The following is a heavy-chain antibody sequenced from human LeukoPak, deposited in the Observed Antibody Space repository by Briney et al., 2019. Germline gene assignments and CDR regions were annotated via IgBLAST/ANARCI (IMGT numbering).Heavy chain of an antibody. CDR2: IYYNGNT. J-gene: IGHJ4*02. Sequence: SETLSLTCTVSGGSISSSTYYWVWIRQPPGKGLEWIGSIYYNGNTYYNPSLKSRVTISVDTSKNQFSLRRSSVTATDRAVYYCASSPGGYCSSASFYTGGYFDYWGQGSLVTVSS. CDR1: GGSISSSTYY. D-gene: IGHD2-2*02. V-gene: IGHV4-39*01. CDR3: ASSPGGYCSSASFYTGGYFDY.